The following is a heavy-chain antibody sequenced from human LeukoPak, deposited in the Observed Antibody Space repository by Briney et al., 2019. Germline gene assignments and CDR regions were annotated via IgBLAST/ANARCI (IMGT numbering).Heavy chain of an antibody. CDR2: IYYSGST. Sequence: SETLSLTCTVSGGSISSSSYYWGWIRQPPGKGLEWIGSIYYSGSTYYNPSLKSRVTISVDTSKNQFSLKLSSVTAADTAVFYCASSLVVTAISYFDYWGQGTLVTVSS. CDR3: ASSLVVTAISYFDY. J-gene: IGHJ4*02. CDR1: GGSISSSSYY. D-gene: IGHD2-21*02. V-gene: IGHV4-39*01.